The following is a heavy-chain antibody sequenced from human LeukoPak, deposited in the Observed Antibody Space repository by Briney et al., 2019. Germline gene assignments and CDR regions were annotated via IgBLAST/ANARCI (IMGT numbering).Heavy chain of an antibody. CDR1: GGTFSSYT. V-gene: IGHV1-69*02. D-gene: IGHD1-1*01. CDR2: IIPILGIA. Sequence: SVKVSCKASGGTFSSYTISWVRQAPGQGLEWLGRIIPILGIANYAQKFQGRVTITADKSTSTAYMELSSLRSEDTAVYYCASERLGYYYMDVWGKGTTVTVSS. J-gene: IGHJ6*03. CDR3: ASERLGYYYMDV.